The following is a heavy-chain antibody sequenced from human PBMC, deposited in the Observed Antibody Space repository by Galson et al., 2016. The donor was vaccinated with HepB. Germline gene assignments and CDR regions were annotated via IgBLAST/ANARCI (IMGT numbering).Heavy chain of an antibody. J-gene: IGHJ4*02. Sequence: QSGAEVKKPGESLRIPCKGSGYRFTRYWINWVRQLPGKGLEWMGRIDPSDSYTIYNPSFQGHVTFSVDKSITTAYLQWGSLRASDSAMYYCARLPRSTYEYDNNGYSTWGQGTQVTVSS. CDR3: ARLPRSTYEYDNNGYST. V-gene: IGHV5-10-1*01. CDR1: GYRFTRYW. D-gene: IGHD3-22*01. CDR2: IDPSDSYT.